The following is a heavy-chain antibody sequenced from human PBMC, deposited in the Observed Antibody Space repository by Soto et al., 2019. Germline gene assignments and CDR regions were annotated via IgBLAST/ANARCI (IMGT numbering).Heavy chain of an antibody. V-gene: IGHV1-3*01. Sequence: ASVKVSCKASGYTFTNYAMHWVRQAPGQRLEWMGWINAGNGNTKYSQKFQGRVTITRDTSASTAYMELSNLRSEDTAVYYCARVSGYYLPDYWGQGTLVTVS. CDR1: GYTFTNYA. CDR2: INAGNGNT. J-gene: IGHJ4*02. D-gene: IGHD5-12*01. CDR3: ARVSGYYLPDY.